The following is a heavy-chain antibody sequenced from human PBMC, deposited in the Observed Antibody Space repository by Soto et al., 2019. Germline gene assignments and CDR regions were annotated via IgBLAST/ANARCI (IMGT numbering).Heavy chain of an antibody. CDR1: GGTFSSYS. CDR2: IIPIFGTA. D-gene: IGHD3-9*01. J-gene: IGHJ6*02. CDR3: ARVSYYDILTGYFSYYYYYGMDV. Sequence: SVEVSCKASGGTFSSYSISWVLQAPGQGLEWMGGIIPIFGTANYAQKFQGRVTITADESTSTAYMELSSLRSEDTAVYYCARVSYYDILTGYFSYYYYYGMDVWGQGTTVTVSS. V-gene: IGHV1-69*13.